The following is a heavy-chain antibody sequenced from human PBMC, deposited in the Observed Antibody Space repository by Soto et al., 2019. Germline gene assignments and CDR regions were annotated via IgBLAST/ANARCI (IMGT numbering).Heavy chain of an antibody. CDR1: GFTFRGYT. Sequence: EVQLVVSGGGLVKPAGSLRVSCAASGFTFRGYTMNWVRQAPGKGLEWVSSISGSSGFIYYTDSVKGRFTISRDNARNALYLQMNSLRAEDTAVYYCARHGKRGVGEWYFDFWGQGALVTVSS. J-gene: IGHJ4*02. CDR3: ARHGKRGVGEWYFDF. D-gene: IGHD3-10*01. V-gene: IGHV3-21*01. CDR2: ISGSSGFI.